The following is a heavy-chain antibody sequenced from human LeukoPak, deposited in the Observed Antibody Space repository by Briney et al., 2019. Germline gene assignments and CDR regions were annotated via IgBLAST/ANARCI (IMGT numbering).Heavy chain of an antibody. CDR2: IYYSGST. Sequence: KPSETLSLTCTVSGGSISSYYWSWIRQPPGKGLEWIGYIYYSGSTNYNPSLKSRVTISVDTSKNQFSLKLSSVTAADTAVYYCARGILRMRRPYYFDYWGQGTLVTVSS. CDR3: ARGILRMRRPYYFDY. V-gene: IGHV4-59*01. J-gene: IGHJ4*02. CDR1: GGSISSYY.